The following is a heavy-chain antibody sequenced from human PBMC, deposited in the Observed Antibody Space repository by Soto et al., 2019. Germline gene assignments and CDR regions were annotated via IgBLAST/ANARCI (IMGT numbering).Heavy chain of an antibody. CDR2: INPSGGST. D-gene: IGHD5-18*01. CDR3: SRERGYSYGGIYYHYGMDV. V-gene: IGHV1-46*01. Sequence: GASVKVSCKASGYTFTSYYMHWVRQAPGQGLEWMGIINPSGGSTSYAQKFQGRVTMTRDTSTSTVYMELSSLRSEDTAVYYCSRERGYSYGGIYYHYGMDVWGQGTTVTVSS. J-gene: IGHJ6*02. CDR1: GYTFTSYY.